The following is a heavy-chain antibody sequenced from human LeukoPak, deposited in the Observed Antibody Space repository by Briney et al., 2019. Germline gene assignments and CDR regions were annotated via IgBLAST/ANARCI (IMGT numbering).Heavy chain of an antibody. CDR2: INPNSGGT. V-gene: IGHV1-2*02. D-gene: IGHD2-15*01. Sequence: GASVKVSCKASGYTFTGYYMHWVRQAPGQGLEWMGWINPNSGGTNYAQKFQGRVTMTRDTSISTAYMELSRLRSDDTAVYYCAPTNGYCSGGSCYTFDYWGQGTLVTVSS. CDR3: APTNGYCSGGSCYTFDY. J-gene: IGHJ4*02. CDR1: GYTFTGYY.